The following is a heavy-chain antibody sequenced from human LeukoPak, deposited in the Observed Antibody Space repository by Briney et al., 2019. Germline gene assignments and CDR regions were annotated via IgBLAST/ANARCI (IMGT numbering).Heavy chain of an antibody. CDR3: ATRAAAASYYFDY. Sequence: GWSLTLSCPASGFTFRSYAMSWVRQAPGKGLDWVSFISDGGGSTYYAGSVKGRFTISRDNSKNTLYLQMNSLRGDDTAVYYCATRAAAASYYFDYWGQGTLVTVSS. J-gene: IGHJ4*02. V-gene: IGHV3-23*01. CDR2: ISDGGGST. D-gene: IGHD6-25*01. CDR1: GFTFRSYA.